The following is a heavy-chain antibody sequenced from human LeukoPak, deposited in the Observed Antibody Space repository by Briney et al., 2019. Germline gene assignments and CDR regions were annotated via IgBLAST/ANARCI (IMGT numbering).Heavy chain of an antibody. D-gene: IGHD3-10*01. CDR3: AKDPIFLRGSGSYPPIWYFDY. Sequence: SETLSLTCTVSGGSISSYYWSWIRQPPGKGLEWIGYIYYSGSTNHNPSLKSRVTISVDTSKNQFSLKLSSVTAEDTAVYYCAKDPIFLRGSGSYPPIWYFDYWGQGTLVTVSS. CDR1: GGSISSYY. J-gene: IGHJ4*02. CDR2: IYYSGST. V-gene: IGHV4-59*12.